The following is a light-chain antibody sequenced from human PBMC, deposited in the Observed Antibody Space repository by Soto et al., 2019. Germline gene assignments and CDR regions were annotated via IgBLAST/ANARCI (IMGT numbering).Light chain of an antibody. CDR3: SSYAGSNTPYV. Sequence: QSVLTQPPSASGSPGQSVTISCTGTSSDVGGYNYVSWYKHHPANAPKLMIFEVNKRTSGVPDRFSGSKSGNTASLTVSGLQDEDKVDYYCSSYAGSNTPYVFGTGTKLTVL. CDR1: SSDVGGYNY. V-gene: IGLV2-8*01. CDR2: EVN. J-gene: IGLJ1*01.